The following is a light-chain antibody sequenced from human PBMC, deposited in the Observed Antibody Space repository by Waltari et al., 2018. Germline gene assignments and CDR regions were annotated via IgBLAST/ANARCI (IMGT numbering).Light chain of an antibody. Sequence: EIVMTQSPATVSVSPGKRATLSCRASQSVSRKLAWYQQKPGQAPRLLFYGASTRATGIPARFSGSGSGTEYTLTISSLQSEDFAVYYCQQYDNWPLTFGGGTKVEIK. V-gene: IGKV3-15*01. J-gene: IGKJ4*01. CDR1: QSVSRK. CDR2: GAS. CDR3: QQYDNWPLT.